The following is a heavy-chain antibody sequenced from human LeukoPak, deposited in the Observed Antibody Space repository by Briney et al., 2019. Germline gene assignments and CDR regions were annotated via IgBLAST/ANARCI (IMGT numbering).Heavy chain of an antibody. J-gene: IGHJ3*02. CDR2: ISGSGSVS. V-gene: IGHV3-48*02. Sequence: GGSLRLSCAASGFTFSSYSMNWVRQAPGKGLEWISYISGSGSVSYYEDSVKGRFTISRDNAKNSLYLQMNSLRDADTALYYCARDGGFGFLAAFDIWGQGTMVTVSS. D-gene: IGHD3-10*01. CDR1: GFTFSSYS. CDR3: ARDGGFGFLAAFDI.